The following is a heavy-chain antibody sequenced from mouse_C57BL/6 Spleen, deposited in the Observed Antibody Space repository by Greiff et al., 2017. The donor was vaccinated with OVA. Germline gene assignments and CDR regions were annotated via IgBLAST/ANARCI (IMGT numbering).Heavy chain of an antibody. CDR1: GFTFSSYT. J-gene: IGHJ2*01. CDR2: ISGGGGNT. CDR3: ARRGSGSYFDY. Sequence: EVQLVESGGGLVKPGGSLKLSCAASGFTFSSYTMSWVRQTPEKRLEWVATISGGGGNTYYPDSVKGRFTISRDNAKNTLYLQMSSLRSEDTALYYCARRGSGSYFDYWGQGTTLTVSS. D-gene: IGHD1-1*02. V-gene: IGHV5-9*01.